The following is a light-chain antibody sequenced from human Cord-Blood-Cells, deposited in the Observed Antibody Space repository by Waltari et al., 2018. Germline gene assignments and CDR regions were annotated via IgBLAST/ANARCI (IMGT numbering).Light chain of an antibody. V-gene: IGLV2-11*01. J-gene: IGLJ3*02. CDR1: SSDVGGYNY. Sequence: QSALTQPRSVSVSPGQSVTISCTGTSSDVGGYNYVSWYQQHPGKAPNLMIYYVSKRPSGVPDRFSGSKSGNTASLTISGLQAEDEADYYCCSYAGSYTWVFGGGTKLTVL. CDR3: CSYAGSYTWV. CDR2: YVS.